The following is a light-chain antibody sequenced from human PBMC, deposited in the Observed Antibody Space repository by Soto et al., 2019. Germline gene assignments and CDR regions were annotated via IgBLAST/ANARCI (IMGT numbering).Light chain of an antibody. Sequence: SYELTQPPSVSLAPGQTATITCGGYNIGSKSVHWYQQKPGQAPVLVVYADSHRPSGIPERFSGSNSGNTATLTISSVAAGDEADYYCQVWDSSSDRFGGGTKVTVL. CDR1: NIGSKS. V-gene: IGLV3-21*02. CDR3: QVWDSSSDR. CDR2: ADS. J-gene: IGLJ2*01.